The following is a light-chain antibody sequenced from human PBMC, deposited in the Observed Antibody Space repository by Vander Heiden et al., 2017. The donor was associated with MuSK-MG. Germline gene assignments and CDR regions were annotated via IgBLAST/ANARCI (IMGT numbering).Light chain of an antibody. J-gene: IGKJ2*01. V-gene: IGKV2D-29*01. CDR3: RQWIQRPHT. CDR1: QSCPTSAGKTY. Sequence: VRTQTALSLAVTPGQPASIARNSSQSCPTSAGKTYLYWYRQKPGQLPQLLIYEGSNRGSGVPDRFSGSGSGTDFTLKISRVEDEDVGVYYCRQWIQRPHTLGQGTKMEIK. CDR2: EGS.